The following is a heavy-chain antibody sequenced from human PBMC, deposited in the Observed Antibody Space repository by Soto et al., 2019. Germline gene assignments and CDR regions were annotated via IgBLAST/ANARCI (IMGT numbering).Heavy chain of an antibody. D-gene: IGHD3-10*01. Sequence: TFLSYAISWVRQSPVQGLEWMGGIIPIFGTANYAQKFQGRVTITADESTSTAYMELSSLGSEDTAVYYCARHGSGSYYHYYYYGMDVWGQGTTVTVSS. J-gene: IGHJ6*02. CDR2: IIPIFGTA. CDR3: ARHGSGSYYHYYYYGMDV. V-gene: IGHV1-69*01. CDR1: TFLSYA.